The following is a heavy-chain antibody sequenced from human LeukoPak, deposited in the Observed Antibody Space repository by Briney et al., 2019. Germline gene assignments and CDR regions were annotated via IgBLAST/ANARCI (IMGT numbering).Heavy chain of an antibody. CDR1: GFTFSSYA. V-gene: IGHV3-23*01. D-gene: IGHD2-15*01. CDR2: ISGSGGST. CDR3: ASGRCSGGSCNTYYFDY. Sequence: GGCLRLSCAASGFTFSSYAMSWVRQAPGKGLEWVSAISGSGGSTYYADSVKGRFTISRDNAKNSLYLQMNSLRAEDTAVYYCASGRCSGGSCNTYYFDYWGQGTLVTVSS. J-gene: IGHJ4*02.